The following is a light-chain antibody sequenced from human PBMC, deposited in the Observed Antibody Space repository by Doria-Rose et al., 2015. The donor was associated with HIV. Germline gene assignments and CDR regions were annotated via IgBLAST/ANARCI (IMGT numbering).Light chain of an antibody. V-gene: IGKV3-11*01. CDR1: HSVSSY. CDR3: QQRSNWPPMYS. Sequence: EIVLTQSPATLSLSPGESATLSCRASHSVSSYVAWYQQKPGQAPRLLMFDASAGIPPKFSGRGSGTGFTLTIGSLEPEDSAVYYCQQRSNWPPMYSFGQGTKLEMK. CDR2: DA. J-gene: IGKJ2*03.